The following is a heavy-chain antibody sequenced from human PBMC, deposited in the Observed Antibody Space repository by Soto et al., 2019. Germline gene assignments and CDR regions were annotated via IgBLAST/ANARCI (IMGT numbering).Heavy chain of an antibody. CDR2: ISYDGSNK. CDR1: GFTFSSYA. V-gene: IGHV3-30-3*01. Sequence: GGSLRLSCAASGFTFSSYAMHWVRQAPGKGLEWVAVISYDGSNKYYADSVKGRFTISRDNSKNTLYLQMNSLRAEDTAVYYCARDSDRGGLDYWGQGTLVTVSS. J-gene: IGHJ4*02. D-gene: IGHD2-15*01. CDR3: ARDSDRGGLDY.